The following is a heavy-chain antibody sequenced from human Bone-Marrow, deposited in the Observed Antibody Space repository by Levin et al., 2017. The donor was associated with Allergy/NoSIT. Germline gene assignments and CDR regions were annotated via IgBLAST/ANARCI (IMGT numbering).Heavy chain of an antibody. V-gene: IGHV1-18*01. CDR1: GLTLTNFG. J-gene: IGHJ6*02. CDR3: ARDRDISVGSVYYYGMTY. D-gene: IGHD3-22*01. CDR2: ISARGDT. Sequence: ASVKVSCKASGLTLTNFGIAWVRQAPGQGLEWMGWISARGDTKFALKFQDRVTMTIDMSTTTGYMELRSLRSGDTAVYFCARDRDISVGSVYYYGMTYWGQGTTVIVSS.